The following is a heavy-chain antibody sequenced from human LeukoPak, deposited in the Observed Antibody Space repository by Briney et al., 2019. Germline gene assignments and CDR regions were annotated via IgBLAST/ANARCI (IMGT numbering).Heavy chain of an antibody. J-gene: IGHJ5*02. CDR3: ARDSGYNYPGWFDP. Sequence: HTGMSLRLSCAASGFTFSTYSMNWVRQAPGKGLEWVSYISSSSSSIYFADSVKGRFTISRDNAKNSLFLQMNSLRAEDTAVYYCARDSGYNYPGWFDPWGQGTLVTVSS. D-gene: IGHD5-18*01. CDR1: GFTFSTYS. CDR2: ISSSSSSI. V-gene: IGHV3-48*04.